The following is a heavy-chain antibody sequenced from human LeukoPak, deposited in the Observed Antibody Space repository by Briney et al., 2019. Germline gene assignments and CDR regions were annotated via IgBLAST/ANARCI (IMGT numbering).Heavy chain of an antibody. D-gene: IGHD1-26*01. CDR1: GGTFSSYA. J-gene: IGHJ6*02. V-gene: IGHV1-69*05. CDR3: ARDLVGGGSYYYYYYGMDV. Sequence: ASVKVSCKASGGTFSSYAISWVRQAPGQGLEWMGGIIPIFGTANYAQKFQGRVTMTRDTSTSTVYMELSSLRSEDTAVYYCARDLVGGGSYYYYYYGMDVWGQGTTVTVSS. CDR2: IIPIFGTA.